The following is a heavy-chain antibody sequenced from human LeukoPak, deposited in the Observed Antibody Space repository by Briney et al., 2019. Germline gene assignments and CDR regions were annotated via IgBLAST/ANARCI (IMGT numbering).Heavy chain of an antibody. D-gene: IGHD3-10*01. J-gene: IGHJ4*02. Sequence: ASVKVSCKASDYTFTNYAINWVRQAPGQGLEWMGWINAYNGNTNYAQKLQGRVTMTTDTSTSTAYMELRSLRSDDTAVYYCARDQWFGELLFFDYWGQGTLVTVSS. CDR1: DYTFTNYA. V-gene: IGHV1-18*01. CDR3: ARDQWFGELLFFDY. CDR2: INAYNGNT.